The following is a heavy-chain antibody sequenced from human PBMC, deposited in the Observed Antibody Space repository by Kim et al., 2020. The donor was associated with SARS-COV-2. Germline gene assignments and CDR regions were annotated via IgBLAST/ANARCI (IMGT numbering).Heavy chain of an antibody. CDR1: GFAFSSFA. J-gene: IGHJ3*02. CDR2: VTGGGGP. V-gene: IGHV3-23*01. D-gene: IGHD5-12*01. CDR3: SKNKGGGRYYDYTFDI. Sequence: GGSLRLSCGASGFAFSSFALSWVRQAPGKGLEWVSMVTGGGGPYYSDSVKSRVTLSIDNSKKKLYLQMNRLRVDDTAIFYYSKNKGGGRYYDYTFDIWGRGATVMVSS.